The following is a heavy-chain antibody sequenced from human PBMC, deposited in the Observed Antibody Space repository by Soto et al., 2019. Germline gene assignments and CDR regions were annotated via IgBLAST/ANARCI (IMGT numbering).Heavy chain of an antibody. D-gene: IGHD2-15*01. Sequence: EVQLVESGGGLVQPGGSLRLSCAASGFTVSSNYMSWVRQAPGKGLEWVSLIQSGGSTYYAGSVKGRFTISRDNSKNTLFLHMISLRAEDTAVYYCARDDVHWSGGRCYGVPMGVWGKGTTVTVSS. V-gene: IGHV3-66*01. CDR1: GFTVSSNY. CDR2: IQSGGST. J-gene: IGHJ6*03. CDR3: ARDDVHWSGGRCYGVPMGV.